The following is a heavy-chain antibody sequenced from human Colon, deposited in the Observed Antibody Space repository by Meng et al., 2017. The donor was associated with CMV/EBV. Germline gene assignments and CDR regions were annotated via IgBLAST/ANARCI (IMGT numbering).Heavy chain of an antibody. CDR3: TSLGQRGY. Sequence: EVQLVVSGGGLVKPGGSLGLSCAASGFTFSNAWMTWVRQAPGKGLEWVGRIKSKTDSGTTDYAAPVKGRFTISRDDSKNTLYLQMNSLKIEDTAVYYCTSLGQRGYWGQGTLVTVSS. CDR1: GFTFSNAW. V-gene: IGHV3-15*01. CDR2: IKSKTDSGTT. J-gene: IGHJ4*02.